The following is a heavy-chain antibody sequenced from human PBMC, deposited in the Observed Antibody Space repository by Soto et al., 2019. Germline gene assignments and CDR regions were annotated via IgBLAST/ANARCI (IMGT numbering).Heavy chain of an antibody. V-gene: IGHV3-23*01. CDR2: ISGSGGST. CDR1: GFTFSSYA. Sequence: EVQLLESVGGLVQPGGSLRLSCAASGFTFSSYAMSWVRQAPGKGLEWVSAISGSGGSTYYADSVKGRFTISRDNSKNTLYLQMSSLRAEDTAVYYCAKDGKYSSSWYNYYFDYWGQGTLVTVSS. CDR3: AKDGKYSSSWYNYYFDY. D-gene: IGHD6-13*01. J-gene: IGHJ4*02.